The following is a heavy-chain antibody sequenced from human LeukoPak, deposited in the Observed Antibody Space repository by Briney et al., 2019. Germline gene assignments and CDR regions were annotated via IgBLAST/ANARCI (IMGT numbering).Heavy chain of an antibody. CDR2: IYYSGST. CDR3: ARGLIRQSAFDI. D-gene: IGHD2-8*01. Sequence: KPSETLSLTCTVSGGSISNYYWSWIRQPPGKRLGWIAYIYYSGSTNYNPSLKSRVTISIDTSKNQFSLKLNSVTAAGTAVYYCARGLIRQSAFDIWGQGTMVTVSS. CDR1: GGSISNYY. J-gene: IGHJ3*02. V-gene: IGHV4-59*01.